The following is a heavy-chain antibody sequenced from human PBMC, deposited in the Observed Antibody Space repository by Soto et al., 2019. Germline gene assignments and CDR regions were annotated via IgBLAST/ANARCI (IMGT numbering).Heavy chain of an antibody. Sequence: QVQLVESGGDVVQPGTSLRLSCAASGFTFSSHPMHWVRQTPGKGLQWVAVISNDGSQKHYADSVEGRFSISRDNSKNLLYLQMDGLTTEDSGLYYCTREPTTDILSRIDYWGQGTLVTVSA. V-gene: IGHV3-30*04. D-gene: IGHD1-1*01. CDR2: ISNDGSQK. CDR3: TREPTTDILSRIDY. CDR1: GFTFSSHP. J-gene: IGHJ4*02.